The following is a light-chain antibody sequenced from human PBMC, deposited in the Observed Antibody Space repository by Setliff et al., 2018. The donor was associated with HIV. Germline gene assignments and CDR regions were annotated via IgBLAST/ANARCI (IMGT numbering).Light chain of an antibody. CDR2: EVR. CDR1: SSDVGGYSY. J-gene: IGLJ1*01. Sequence: QSALTQPASVSGSPGQSITISFTGTSSDVGGYSYVSWYQQHPGKAPKLIIYEVRNRPSGVSNSFSGSKSGNTASLTISGLQAEDEADYYCSSYASSNTLPFGTGTKVTVL. V-gene: IGLV2-14*01. CDR3: SSYASSNTLP.